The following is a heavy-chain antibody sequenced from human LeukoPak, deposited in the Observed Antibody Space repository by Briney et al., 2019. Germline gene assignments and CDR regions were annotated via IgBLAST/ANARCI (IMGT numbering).Heavy chain of an antibody. Sequence: GGSLRLSCAASGFTFSSYAMHWVRQVPGKGLEWVSGISWNSGDIGYADSVKGRFIISRDNAKNSLYLQMNSLRAEDTALYYCTKDGSGSLPVYYFDYWGQGTLVTVSS. V-gene: IGHV3-9*01. J-gene: IGHJ4*02. CDR2: ISWNSGDI. CDR1: GFTFSSYA. D-gene: IGHD3-10*01. CDR3: TKDGSGSLPVYYFDY.